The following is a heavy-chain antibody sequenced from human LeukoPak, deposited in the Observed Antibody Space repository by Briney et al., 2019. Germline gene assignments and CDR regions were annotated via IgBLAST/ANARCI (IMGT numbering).Heavy chain of an antibody. D-gene: IGHD5-18*01. J-gene: IGHJ5*02. CDR1: GGSMSSYY. CDR2: VYYSGTT. V-gene: IGHV4-59*01. CDR3: ARGGIQLWSNNWVDP. Sequence: SETLSLTCTVSGGSMSSYYWSWIRQPPGKGLEWIEYVYYSGTTNYNPSLRSRVTISVDTSKNQFSLKLSSVTAADTAVYYCARGGIQLWSNNWVDPWGQGILVTVSS.